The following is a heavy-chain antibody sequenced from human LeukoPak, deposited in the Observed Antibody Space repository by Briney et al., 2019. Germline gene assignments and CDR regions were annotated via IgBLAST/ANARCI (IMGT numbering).Heavy chain of an antibody. Sequence: SETLSLTCAVYGGSFSGYYWSWIRQPPGKGLKWIGEINHSGSTNYNPSLKSRVTISVDTSKNQFSLKLSSVTAADTAVYYCARGRSELLWFGELFAYFDYWGQGTLVTVSS. CDR2: INHSGST. D-gene: IGHD3-10*01. J-gene: IGHJ4*02. V-gene: IGHV4-34*01. CDR1: GGSFSGYY. CDR3: ARGRSELLWFGELFAYFDY.